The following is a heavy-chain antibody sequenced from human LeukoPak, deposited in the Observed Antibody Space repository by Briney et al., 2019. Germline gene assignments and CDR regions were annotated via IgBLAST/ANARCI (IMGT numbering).Heavy chain of an antibody. V-gene: IGHV1-18*04. CDR2: ISAYNGKT. D-gene: IGHD2-15*01. CDR3: ARAGAVVDNWFDP. Sequence: ASVKVSCKASGYTFTGYYMHWVRQAPGQGVEWMAWISAYNGKTKYAQKLQDRVAMTTDTSTTTAYMELRSLRSDDTPLYYCARAGAVVDNWFDPWGQGTLVTVYS. CDR1: GYTFTGYY. J-gene: IGHJ5*02.